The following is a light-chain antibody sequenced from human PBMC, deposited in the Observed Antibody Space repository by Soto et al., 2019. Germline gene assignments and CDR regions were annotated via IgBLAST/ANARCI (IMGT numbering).Light chain of an antibody. Sequence: DIPMTQSPSTLSASVGDRGTITCRASQSISSWLAWYQQKPGKAAKLLIYDASSLESGVPSRFSSSGSGTEFTLTTSSLQPDDFATYYCEQYNSYSWTFGQGTKVDIK. J-gene: IGKJ1*01. CDR2: DAS. CDR1: QSISSW. CDR3: EQYNSYSWT. V-gene: IGKV1-5*01.